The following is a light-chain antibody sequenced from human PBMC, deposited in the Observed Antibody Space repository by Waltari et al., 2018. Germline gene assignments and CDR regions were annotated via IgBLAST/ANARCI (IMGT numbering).Light chain of an antibody. CDR2: GAS. CDR1: QSVSNN. J-gene: IGKJ2*02. Sequence: EIVMTQSPAALSVSPGERATLSCRASQSVSNNLAWYQHKPGQPPRLLISGASTRATGVPGRFSGSGSRTEFTLTISSLQSEDSAIYFCQQYNTWPPSTFGQGTKLEIK. V-gene: IGKV3-15*01. CDR3: QQYNTWPPST.